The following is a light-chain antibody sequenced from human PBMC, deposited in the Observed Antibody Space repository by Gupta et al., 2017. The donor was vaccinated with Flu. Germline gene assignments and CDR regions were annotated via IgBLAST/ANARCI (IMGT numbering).Light chain of an antibody. J-gene: IGKJ2*01. CDR1: QNIDTD. CDR3: RQAYTFPYV. Sequence: DIQMTQAPSSLSASVGDRVTITCRASQNIDTDLSWFQQKPGGAPRLLITGASTLRSPVTSRFSGSGSGTAFTLTITSLQPADLGTYFCRQAYTFPYVFGQGTKLEIK. V-gene: IGKV1-39*01. CDR2: GAS.